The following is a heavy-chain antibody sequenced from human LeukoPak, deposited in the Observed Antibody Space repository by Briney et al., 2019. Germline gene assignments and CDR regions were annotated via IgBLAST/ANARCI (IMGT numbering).Heavy chain of an antibody. Sequence: GTLSLTCTVSGGSFSSYFWSWIRPPAGKGLGWIGRIYTSGSTNYNSSLKSRVTMSVDTYKNQVSLKLSSVTAADTAVYYCATGDGYNSFDYWGQGTLVTVSS. J-gene: IGHJ4*02. CDR1: GGSFSSYF. CDR2: IYTSGST. D-gene: IGHD5-24*01. CDR3: ATGDGYNSFDY. V-gene: IGHV4-4*07.